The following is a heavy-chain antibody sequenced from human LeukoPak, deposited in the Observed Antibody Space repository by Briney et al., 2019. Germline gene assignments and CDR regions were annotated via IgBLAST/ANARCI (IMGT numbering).Heavy chain of an antibody. CDR1: GGSISSYY. CDR2: IYYSGST. D-gene: IGHD1-26*01. CDR3: ARHQAQALVGEACFDY. V-gene: IGHV4-59*08. J-gene: IGHJ4*02. Sequence: SETLSLTCTVSGGSISSYYWSWIRQPPGKGLEWIGYIYYSGSTNYNPSLKSRVTISVDTSKNQFSLKLSSVTAADTAVYYCARHQAQALVGEACFDYWGQGTLVTVSS.